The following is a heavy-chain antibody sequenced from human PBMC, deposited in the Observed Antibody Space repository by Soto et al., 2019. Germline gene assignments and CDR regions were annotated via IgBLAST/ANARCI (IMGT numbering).Heavy chain of an antibody. J-gene: IGHJ6*02. D-gene: IGHD3-3*01. Sequence: GASVKVSCKASGGTFSSYAISWVRQAPGQGLEWMGGIIPIFGTANYAQKFQGRVTITADESTSTAYMELSSLRSEDTAVYYCASGYYDFWGGYYGTYGMDVWGQGTTVTVSS. CDR1: GGTFSSYA. V-gene: IGHV1-69*13. CDR3: ASGYYDFWGGYYGTYGMDV. CDR2: IIPIFGTA.